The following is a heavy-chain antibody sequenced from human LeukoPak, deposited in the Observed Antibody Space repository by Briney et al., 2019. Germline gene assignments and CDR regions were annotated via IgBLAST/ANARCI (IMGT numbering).Heavy chain of an antibody. V-gene: IGHV1-2*02. CDR1: GYTFTGYY. CDR2: INPNSGGT. D-gene: IGHD3-22*01. CDR3: ARDIEYYDSSGYPRGRDY. Sequence: ASVKVSCKASGYTFTGYYMHWVRQAPGQGLEWMGWINPNSGGTNYAQKFQGRVTMTRDTSISTAYMELSRLRSDDTAVYYCARDIEYYDSSGYPRGRDYWGQGTLVTVSS. J-gene: IGHJ4*02.